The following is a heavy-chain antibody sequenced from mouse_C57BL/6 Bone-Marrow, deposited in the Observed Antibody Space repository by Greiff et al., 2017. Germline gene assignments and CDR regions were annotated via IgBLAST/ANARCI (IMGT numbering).Heavy chain of an antibody. J-gene: IGHJ3*01. CDR1: GFTFNTYA. V-gene: IGHV10-3*01. Sequence: EVQRVESGGGLVQPKGSLKLSCAASGFTFNTYAMHWVRQAPGKGLEWVARISSKSSNYATYYADSVKDRFTISRDDSQSMLYLQMNNLKTEDTAMYYCVIPQTAHAEGFAYWGQGTLVTVSA. CDR3: VIPQTAHAEGFAY. D-gene: IGHD3-2*02. CDR2: ISSKSSNYAT.